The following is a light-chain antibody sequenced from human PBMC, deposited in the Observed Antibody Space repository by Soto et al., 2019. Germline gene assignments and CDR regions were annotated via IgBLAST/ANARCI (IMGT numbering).Light chain of an antibody. V-gene: IGKV3-15*01. J-gene: IGKJ3*01. CDR3: QQYDNFPLT. CDR2: GAS. Sequence: ERGMTQSPATLSVSPGERATLSCRASQSVGSNLAWYQQKPGQAPRLLIFGASSRATGVPARFSGSGSGTEFTLTINSLQSEDFAVYFCQQYDNFPLTFGPGTKVDIK. CDR1: QSVGSN.